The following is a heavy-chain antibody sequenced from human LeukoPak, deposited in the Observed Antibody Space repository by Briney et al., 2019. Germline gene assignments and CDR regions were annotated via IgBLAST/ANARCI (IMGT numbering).Heavy chain of an antibody. J-gene: IGHJ6*03. V-gene: IGHV1-69*13. D-gene: IGHD2-2*01. CDR1: GGTFSTHA. CDR2: LIPIFALA. CDR3: ARAECSTTNCHTRIRNYYMDV. Sequence: SVKVSCKASGGTFSTHAISWVRQAPGQGLEWMGGLIPIFALANYAQKFQGRLTITADESTNTAYLELSSLRFEDTAVYYCARAECSTTNCHTRIRNYYMDVWGTGTPVTVSS.